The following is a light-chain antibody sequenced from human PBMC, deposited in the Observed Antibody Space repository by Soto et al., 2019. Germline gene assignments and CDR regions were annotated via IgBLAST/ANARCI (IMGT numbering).Light chain of an antibody. CDR2: LSSDGSH. J-gene: IGLJ2*01. CDR1: SGHSSYA. CDR3: QTWDTGARVV. V-gene: IGLV4-69*01. Sequence: QPVVTQSPSASASLGASVKLTCTLSSGHSSYAIAWHQQQPEKGPRYLMKLSSDGSHSKGDGIPDRFSGSSSGAERYLTISSLQSEDEADYYCQTWDTGARVVFGGGTKLTVL.